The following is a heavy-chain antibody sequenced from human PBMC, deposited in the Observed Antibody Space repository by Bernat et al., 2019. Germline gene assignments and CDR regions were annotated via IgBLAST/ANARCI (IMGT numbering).Heavy chain of an antibody. Sequence: QVQLVESGGGVVQPGRSLRLSCAASGFTFSSYGMHWVRQAPGKGLEWVAVISYDGSNKYYADSVKGRFTISRENSKNTLYLQMNSLRAEDTAVYYCAKGPVPGESEEYYFDYWGQGTLVTVSS. CDR3: AKGPVPGESEEYYFDY. D-gene: IGHD3-10*01. J-gene: IGHJ4*02. V-gene: IGHV3-30*18. CDR1: GFTFSSYG. CDR2: ISYDGSNK.